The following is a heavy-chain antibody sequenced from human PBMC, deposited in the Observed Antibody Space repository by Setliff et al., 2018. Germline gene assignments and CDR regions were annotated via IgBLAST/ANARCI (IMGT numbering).Heavy chain of an antibody. CDR3: AKDRQGATFVDAFDI. D-gene: IGHD2-15*01. CDR2: MSLDETNK. CDR1: GFTFTNYI. J-gene: IGHJ3*02. V-gene: IGHV3-30-3*01. Sequence: GGSLRLSCAASGFTFTNYIIHWVRQAPGKGLEWVAVMSLDETNKYYADSVKGRFTISRDNAKNSLYLQMNSLRAEDTAVYYCAKDRQGATFVDAFDIWGQGTMVTVSS.